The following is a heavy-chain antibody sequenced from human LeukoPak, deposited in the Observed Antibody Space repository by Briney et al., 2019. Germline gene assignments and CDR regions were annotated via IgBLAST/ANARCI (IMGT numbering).Heavy chain of an antibody. CDR1: GFTFSSYG. V-gene: IGHV3-30*02. CDR3: AKDDSLAKPSSLDY. Sequence: GGSLRLSCAASGFTFSSYGMHWVRQAPGKGLEWVAFIRYDGSNKYYADSVKGRFTISRDSSKNTLYLQMNSLRAEDTAVYYCAKDDSLAKPSSLDYWGQGTLVTVSS. D-gene: IGHD3-3*02. CDR2: IRYDGSNK. J-gene: IGHJ4*02.